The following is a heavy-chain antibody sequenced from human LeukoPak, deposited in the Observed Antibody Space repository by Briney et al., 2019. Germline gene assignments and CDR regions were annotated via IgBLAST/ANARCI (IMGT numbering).Heavy chain of an antibody. Sequence: GGSLRLSCAASGFTFSSYAMSWVRQAPGKGLEWVSAISGSGGSTYYADSVKGRFTISRDNSKNILFLQMNSLRAEDTAVYYCAKDRRYSSSSDAFDIWGQGTMVTVSS. D-gene: IGHD6-6*01. J-gene: IGHJ3*02. CDR2: ISGSGGST. V-gene: IGHV3-23*01. CDR1: GFTFSSYA. CDR3: AKDRRYSSSSDAFDI.